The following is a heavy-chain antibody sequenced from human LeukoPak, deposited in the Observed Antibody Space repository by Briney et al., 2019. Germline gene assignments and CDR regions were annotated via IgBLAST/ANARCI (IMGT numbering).Heavy chain of an antibody. CDR1: GVSVSSNF. CDR3: TRDPPAVAINTYA. CDR2: IYSGGET. D-gene: IGHD6-13*01. J-gene: IGHJ5*02. V-gene: IGHV3-66*01. Sequence: PGGSLRLSCAASGVSVSSNFMIWVRQAPGKRLGWVSLIYSGGETSYADSVKGRFSISRDNSKNTLYLQMNSLRVEDTAVYYCTRDPPAVAINTYAWGQGTLVTVSS.